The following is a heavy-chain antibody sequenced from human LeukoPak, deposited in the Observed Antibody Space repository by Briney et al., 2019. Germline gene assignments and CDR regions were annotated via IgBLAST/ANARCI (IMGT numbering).Heavy chain of an antibody. CDR3: AKVTLKRGYYDSSGSPFDY. Sequence: GGSLRLSCAASGFTFSMSGMSWVRQAPGKGLEWVSAISGSGGSTYYADSVKGRFTISGDNSKNTLYLQMNSLRAEDTAVYYCAKVTLKRGYYDSSGSPFDYWGQGTLVTVSS. J-gene: IGHJ4*02. CDR2: ISGSGGST. D-gene: IGHD3-22*01. V-gene: IGHV3-23*01. CDR1: GFTFSMSG.